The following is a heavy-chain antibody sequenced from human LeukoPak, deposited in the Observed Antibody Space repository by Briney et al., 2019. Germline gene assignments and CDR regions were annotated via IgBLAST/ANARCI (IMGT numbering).Heavy chain of an antibody. J-gene: IGHJ4*02. CDR3: GRGDGYYDSSGGIGY. CDR1: GYTFTANY. CDR2: INPNSGGT. V-gene: IGHV1-2*02. Sequence: GASVKVSCKASGYTFTANYMHWVRQAPGQGLEWMGWINPNSGGTTYAQKFQGRVTMTRDTSISTTYMELSRLTSDDTAAYYCGRGDGYYDSSGGIGYWGQGTLVTVSS. D-gene: IGHD3-22*01.